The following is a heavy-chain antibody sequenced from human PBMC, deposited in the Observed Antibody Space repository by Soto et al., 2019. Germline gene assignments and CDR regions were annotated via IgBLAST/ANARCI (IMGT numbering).Heavy chain of an antibody. Sequence: GASVKVSCKASGYTFTSYYMHWVRQAPGQGLEWMGIINPSGGSTSYAQKFQGRVTMTRDTSTSTVYMELSSLRSEDTAVYYCARAGYYDSSGYGNWFDPWGQGTLVTVSS. CDR2: INPSGGST. CDR3: ARAGYYDSSGYGNWFDP. CDR1: GYTFTSYY. J-gene: IGHJ5*02. V-gene: IGHV1-46*01. D-gene: IGHD3-22*01.